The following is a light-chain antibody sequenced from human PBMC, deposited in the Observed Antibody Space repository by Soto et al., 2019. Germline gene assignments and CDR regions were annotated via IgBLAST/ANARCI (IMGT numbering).Light chain of an antibody. J-gene: IGKJ1*01. V-gene: IGKV3-20*01. CDR2: GAS. CDR1: QSVSSSY. Sequence: EVGLTLSPGTVSMSPGERATLSCRASQSVSSSYLAWYQQKPGQAPRLLIYGASSRATGIPDRFSGSGSGTDFTLTISRLEPEDFAVYYCQQYGSSPWTFGQGTKVDIK. CDR3: QQYGSSPWT.